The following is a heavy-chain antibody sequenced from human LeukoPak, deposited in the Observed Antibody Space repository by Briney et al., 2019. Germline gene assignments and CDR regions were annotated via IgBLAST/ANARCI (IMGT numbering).Heavy chain of an antibody. CDR2: IYSGGST. J-gene: IGHJ4*02. V-gene: IGHV3-53*01. Sequence: GGSLRLSCAASGFTVSSNYMSWVRQAPGKGLEWVSVIYSGGSTYYADSVKGRFTISRDNSKNTLYLQMNSLSAEDTAVYYCAVWIQLWAYFDYWGQGTLVTVSS. D-gene: IGHD5-18*01. CDR3: AVWIQLWAYFDY. CDR1: GFTVSSNY.